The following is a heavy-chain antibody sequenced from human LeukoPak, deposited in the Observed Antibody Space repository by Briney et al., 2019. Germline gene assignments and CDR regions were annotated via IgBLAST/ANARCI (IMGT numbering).Heavy chain of an antibody. CDR2: IYYSGST. D-gene: IGHD2-2*02. Sequence: SETLSLTCTVSGGSISSSSYYWGWIRQPPGKGLEWIGSIYYSGSTYYNPSLKSRVTISVDTSKNQFSLKLSSVTAADTAVYYCAARYCSSTSCYIGYYYMDVWGKGTTVTASS. V-gene: IGHV4-39*01. CDR3: AARYCSSTSCYIGYYYMDV. CDR1: GGSISSSSYY. J-gene: IGHJ6*03.